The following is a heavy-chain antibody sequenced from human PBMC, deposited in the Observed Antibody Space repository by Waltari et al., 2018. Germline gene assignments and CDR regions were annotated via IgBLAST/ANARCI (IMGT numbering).Heavy chain of an antibody. V-gene: IGHV4-61*09. J-gene: IGHJ4*02. CDR3: ARLDCGGDWRGC. Sequence: QVQLQESGPGLVKPSQTLSLTCTVSGGSISSGSYYWSWIRQPAGKGLEWIGYIYTSGSTNYNPSLKSRVTISVDTSKNQFSLKLSSVTAADTAVYYCARLDCGGDWRGCWGQGTLVTVSS. D-gene: IGHD2-21*01. CDR2: IYTSGST. CDR1: GGSISSGSYY.